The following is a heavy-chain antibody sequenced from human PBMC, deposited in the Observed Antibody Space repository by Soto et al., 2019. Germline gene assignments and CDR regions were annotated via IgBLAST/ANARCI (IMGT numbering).Heavy chain of an antibody. V-gene: IGHV4-59*11. CDR2: IYYNGST. CDR1: GGSISGHY. J-gene: IGHJ3*02. CDR3: ARATTQIHPGDFWSGYYIMGYAFDI. Sequence: SETLSLTCTVSGGSISGHYWSWIRQPPGKGLEWIGYIYYNGSTKYNPSLKSRVTISLDTSKSQFSLKLSSVTAADTAVYYCARATTQIHPGDFWSGYYIMGYAFDIWGQGTMVTVSS. D-gene: IGHD3-3*01.